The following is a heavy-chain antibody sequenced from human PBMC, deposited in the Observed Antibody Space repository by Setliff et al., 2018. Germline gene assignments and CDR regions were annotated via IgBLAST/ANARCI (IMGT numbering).Heavy chain of an antibody. CDR2: IYYSGST. J-gene: IGHJ6*03. CDR1: GGSISSYY. CDR3: ARDKGYDSSGYYFYYYYYMDV. Sequence: SETLSLTCTVSGGSISSYYWSWIRQPPGKGLEWIGYIYYSGSTNYNPSLKSRVTISVDTSKNQSSLKLSSVTAADTAVYYCARDKGYDSSGYYFYYYYYMDVWGKGTTVTVSS. D-gene: IGHD3-22*01. V-gene: IGHV4-59*01.